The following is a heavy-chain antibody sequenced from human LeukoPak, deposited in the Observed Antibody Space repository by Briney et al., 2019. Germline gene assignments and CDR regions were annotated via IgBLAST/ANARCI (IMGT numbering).Heavy chain of an antibody. Sequence: PSETLSLTCTVSGGSISSSSYYWGWTRQPPGKGLGWIGSIYYSGSTYYNPSLKSRVTISVDTSKNQFSLKLSSVTAADTAVYYCARHSPWVYYFDYWGQGTLVTVSS. CDR2: IYYSGST. V-gene: IGHV4-39*01. J-gene: IGHJ4*02. CDR3: ARHSPWVYYFDY. CDR1: GGSISSSSYY. D-gene: IGHD7-27*01.